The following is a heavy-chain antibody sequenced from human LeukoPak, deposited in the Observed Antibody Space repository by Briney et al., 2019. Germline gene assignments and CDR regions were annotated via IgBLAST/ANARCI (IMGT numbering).Heavy chain of an antibody. CDR3: ARRAVVVPAAMYFDY. D-gene: IGHD2-2*01. Sequence: SETLSLTCAVYGGSFSGYYWSWIRQPPGKGLEWIGEINHSGSTNYNPSLKSRVTISVDTSKNQFSLKLSSVTAADTAVYYCARRAVVVPAAMYFDYWGQGTLVTVSP. CDR2: INHSGST. CDR1: GGSFSGYY. V-gene: IGHV4-34*01. J-gene: IGHJ4*02.